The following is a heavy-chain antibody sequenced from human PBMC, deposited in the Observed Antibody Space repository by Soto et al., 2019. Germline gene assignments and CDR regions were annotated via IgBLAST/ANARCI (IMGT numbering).Heavy chain of an antibody. CDR2: IYYSGST. Sequence: QVQLQESGPGLVKPSQTLSLTCTVSGASISSGGYYWNWIRQHPGKGLEWIGYIYYSGSTYYNPSLKSRVTISVDTSKNQFSLKLSSVTAADTAVYYCARESAESMIVDYWGQGTLVTVSS. CDR1: GASISSGGYY. D-gene: IGHD3-22*01. CDR3: ARESAESMIVDY. J-gene: IGHJ4*02. V-gene: IGHV4-31*03.